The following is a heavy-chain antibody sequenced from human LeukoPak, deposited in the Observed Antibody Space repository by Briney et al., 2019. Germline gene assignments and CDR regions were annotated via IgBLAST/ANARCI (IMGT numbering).Heavy chain of an antibody. J-gene: IGHJ6*02. CDR1: GYTFTSYD. V-gene: IGHV1-8*01. Sequence: ASVKVSCKASGYTFTSYDINWVRQATGQGLEWMGWMNPNSGNTGYAQKFQGRVTMTRNTSISTAYMELSSLRSEDTAVYYCSRHRPNCSSTSCHHYYYYGMDVWGQGTTVTVSS. D-gene: IGHD2-2*01. CDR2: MNPNSGNT. CDR3: SRHRPNCSSTSCHHYYYYGMDV.